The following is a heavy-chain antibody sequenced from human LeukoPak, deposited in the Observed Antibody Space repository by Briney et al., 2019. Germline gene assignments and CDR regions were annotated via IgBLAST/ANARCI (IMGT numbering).Heavy chain of an antibody. CDR2: IWYDVRKE. Sequence: GGSLRLSCETSGFTFSSHVMHWVRQAPGKGLEWVAVIWYDVRKEYYADSVKGRFSISRDDSKNTLYLQMNSLRVEDTALYYCAKSAKRWGGYWIDDDNYYYMDVWGKGTTVTVSS. CDR1: GFTFSSHV. J-gene: IGHJ6*03. V-gene: IGHV3-33*06. CDR3: AKSAKRWGGYWIDDDNYYYMDV. D-gene: IGHD5-12*01.